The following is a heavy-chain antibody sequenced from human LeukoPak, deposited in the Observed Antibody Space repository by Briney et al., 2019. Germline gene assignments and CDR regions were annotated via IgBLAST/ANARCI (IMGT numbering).Heavy chain of an antibody. CDR1: GGSISSSSYY. CDR2: IYYSGST. Sequence: PSETLSLTCTVSGGSISSSSYYWGWIRQPPGKGLEWIGSIYYSGSTYYHPSLKSPVTISVDTSKNQFSLKLRSVTAADTAVYCCARDRLHGGSSWFDPGGQGTLVTVSS. J-gene: IGHJ5*02. D-gene: IGHD3-16*01. CDR3: ARDRLHGGSSWFDP. V-gene: IGHV4-39*07.